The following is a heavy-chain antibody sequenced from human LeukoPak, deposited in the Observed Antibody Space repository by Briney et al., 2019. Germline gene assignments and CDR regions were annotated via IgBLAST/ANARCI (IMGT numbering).Heavy chain of an antibody. CDR3: ARWDPYSSSLFDP. CDR2: ISSSSSYI. V-gene: IGHV3-21*01. Sequence: GGSLRLSCAASGFTFSSYSMNWVRQAPGKGLEWVSSISSSSSYIYYADSVRGRFTISRDNAKNSLYLQMNSLRAEDTAVYCWARWDPYSSSLFDPGGQGTLVTVSS. CDR1: GFTFSSYS. D-gene: IGHD6-6*01. J-gene: IGHJ5*02.